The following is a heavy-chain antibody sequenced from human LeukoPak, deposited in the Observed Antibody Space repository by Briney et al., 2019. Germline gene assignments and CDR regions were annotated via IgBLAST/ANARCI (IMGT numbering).Heavy chain of an antibody. V-gene: IGHV1-69*05. J-gene: IGHJ5*02. CDR1: GGTFSGYA. D-gene: IGHD2-2*02. Sequence: AASVKVSCKASGGTFSGYAISWVRQAPGQGLEWMGGIIPIFGTANYAQKFQGRVTMTTDTSTSTAYMELRSLRSDDTAVYYCARDRYCSSTSCYKSWFDPWGQGTLVTVSS. CDR3: ARDRYCSSTSCYKSWFDP. CDR2: IIPIFGTA.